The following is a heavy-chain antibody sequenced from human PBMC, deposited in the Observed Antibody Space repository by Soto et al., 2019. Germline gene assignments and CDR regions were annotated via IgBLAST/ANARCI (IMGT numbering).Heavy chain of an antibody. CDR2: IYRNDDK. Sequence: QIILKASGPTLVKPTQTLPLTCTFSGFSLSTSGVGVGWFRQPPAKPLEWRALIYRNDDKRYSPSLKSWLPSTKETFKYQVVQTRTSTNPVDTAPYYSAHRGCSSTTCYSVWFYPSGQGNMVTVSS. J-gene: IGHJ5*02. D-gene: IGHD2-2*02. CDR3: AHRGCSSTTCYSVWFYP. V-gene: IGHV2-5*01. CDR1: GFSLSTSGVG.